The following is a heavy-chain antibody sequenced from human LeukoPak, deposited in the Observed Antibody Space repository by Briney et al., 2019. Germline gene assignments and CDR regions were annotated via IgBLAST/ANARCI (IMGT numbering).Heavy chain of an antibody. CDR2: IYYSGST. CDR1: GGSISSSGYY. V-gene: IGHV4-61*05. Sequence: ASETLSLTCTVSGGSISSSGYYWSWIRQPPGKGLEWIGYIYYSGSTNYNPSLKSRVTISVDTSKNQFSLKLNSVTAADTAVYYCARQRQQLVPFDYWGQGTLVTVSS. CDR3: ARQRQQLVPFDY. J-gene: IGHJ4*02. D-gene: IGHD6-13*01.